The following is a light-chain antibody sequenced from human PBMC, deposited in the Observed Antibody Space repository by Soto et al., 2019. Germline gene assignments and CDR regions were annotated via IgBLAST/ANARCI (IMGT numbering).Light chain of an antibody. CDR3: SSYTSSSTQV. Sequence: QSVLTQPAAVSGSPGQSITISCTGTSSDVGGYNYVSWYQQHPGKAPKLMIYAVSNRPSGVSNRFSRSKSGNTASLTISGLQAEDEADYYCSSYTSSSTQVFGGGTKRTVL. V-gene: IGLV2-14*01. J-gene: IGLJ2*01. CDR1: SSDVGGYNY. CDR2: AVS.